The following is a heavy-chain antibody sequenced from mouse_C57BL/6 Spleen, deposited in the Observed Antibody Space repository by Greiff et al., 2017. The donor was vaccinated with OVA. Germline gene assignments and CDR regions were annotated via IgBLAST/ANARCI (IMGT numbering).Heavy chain of an antibody. CDR2: ISYDGSN. J-gene: IGHJ2*01. V-gene: IGHV3-6*01. CDR3: ARGPYYSKGFDY. CDR1: GYSITSGYY. Sequence: ESGPGLVKPSQSLSLTCSATGYSITSGYYWNWIRQFPGNKLEWMGNISYDGSNNYNPSLKNRISITHDTSKNQFFLKLTSVTTEDTATYYCARGPYYSKGFDYWGQGTTLTVSA. D-gene: IGHD2-5*01.